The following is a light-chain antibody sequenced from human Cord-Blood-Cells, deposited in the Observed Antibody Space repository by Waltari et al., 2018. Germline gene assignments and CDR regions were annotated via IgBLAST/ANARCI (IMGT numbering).Light chain of an antibody. V-gene: IGLV1-47*01. CDR3: AAWDDSLSGWV. CDR1: SSNIGSNY. J-gene: IGLJ3*02. Sequence: QSVLTQPPSASGTPGQRVTISCSGSSSNIGSNYVYWYQQLPGTAPKLLIYRNNQRPSGVPARFSGSKSVTSASLAISGLRSEDEADYYCAAWDDSLSGWVFGGGTKLTVL. CDR2: RNN.